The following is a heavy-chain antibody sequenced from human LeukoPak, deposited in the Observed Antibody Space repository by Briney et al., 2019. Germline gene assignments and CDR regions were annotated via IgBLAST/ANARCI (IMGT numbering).Heavy chain of an antibody. CDR1: GFTVSNNY. J-gene: IGHJ5*01. V-gene: IGHV3-53*01. CDR3: ARVLDWSDS. CDR2: IYSGGST. Sequence: PGGSLRLSCAASGFTVSNNYMSWVRQAPGKGLEWVSLIYSGGSTSYADSVKGRFTISRDNSKNTLYLEMNSLRAEDTAVYYCARVLDWSDSWGQGTLVTVSS.